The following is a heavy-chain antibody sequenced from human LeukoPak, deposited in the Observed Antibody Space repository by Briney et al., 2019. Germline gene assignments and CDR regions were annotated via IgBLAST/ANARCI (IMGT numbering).Heavy chain of an antibody. V-gene: IGHV3-23*01. CDR3: AKDPNRYFHDSSGYFDF. Sequence: GGSLRLSCAASGFTFRNYAMSWDRQAPGKGLEWVSSISDSGRSTYYADSVKGRFTISRDNSKNTLYLQINSLRADDTAVYYCAKDPNRYFHDSSGYFDFWGQGTLVTVSS. D-gene: IGHD3-22*01. CDR1: GFTFRNYA. J-gene: IGHJ4*02. CDR2: ISDSGRST.